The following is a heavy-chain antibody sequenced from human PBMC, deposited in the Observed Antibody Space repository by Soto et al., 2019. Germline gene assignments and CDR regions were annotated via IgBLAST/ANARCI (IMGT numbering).Heavy chain of an antibody. J-gene: IGHJ5*02. CDR1: GGSISSGGYY. CDR3: ARGDAKRAVRAFDP. Sequence: SETLSLTCTVSGGSISSGGYYWSWIRQHPGKGLEWIGYIYYSGSTYYNPSLKSRVTISVDTSKNQFSLKLSSVTAADTAVYYCARGDAKRAVRAFDPWGQGTLVTVCS. V-gene: IGHV4-31*03. D-gene: IGHD2-21*01. CDR2: IYYSGST.